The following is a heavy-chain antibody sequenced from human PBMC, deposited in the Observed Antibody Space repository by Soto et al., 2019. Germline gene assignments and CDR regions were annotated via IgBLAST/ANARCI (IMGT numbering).Heavy chain of an antibody. V-gene: IGHV1-46*01. CDR1: GYSFTSYY. J-gene: IGHJ5*02. Sequence: QVQLVQSGAEVKKPGASVKVSCKASGYSFTSYYMHWVRQAPGQGLEWMGIINPSGGSTNYTQKFQGRVTMTRDTSTSTVYMELSSLRFEDTAVYYCARGRVRSSSGVSWFDPWGQGTLVTVSS. CDR3: ARGRVRSSSGVSWFDP. D-gene: IGHD6-6*01. CDR2: INPSGGST.